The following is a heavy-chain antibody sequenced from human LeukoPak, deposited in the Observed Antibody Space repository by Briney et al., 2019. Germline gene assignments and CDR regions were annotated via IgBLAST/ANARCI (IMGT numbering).Heavy chain of an antibody. CDR3: ARDGVTYDAFDI. D-gene: IGHD2-21*02. J-gene: IGHJ3*02. CDR1: GVSVNDYY. CDR2: VSPGGYT. Sequence: SETLSLTCAVSGVSVNDYYWSWIRQSPEKGLEWIGEVSPGGYTTYNPSLKSRVIISEDTSKNQFSLKLSSVTAADTAVYYCARDGVTYDAFDIWGQGTMVTVSS. V-gene: IGHV4-34*01.